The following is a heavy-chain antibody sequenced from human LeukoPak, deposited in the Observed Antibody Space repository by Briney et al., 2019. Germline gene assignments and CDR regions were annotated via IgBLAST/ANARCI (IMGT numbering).Heavy chain of an antibody. D-gene: IGHD2-8*01. CDR2: INHSGST. CDR3: ARGWGVFDI. Sequence: PSETLSLTCAVYGGSFSGYYWSWIRQPPGKGLEWIGEINHSGSTNYNPSLKSRVTISVDTSKNQFSLKLSSVTAADTAVYYCARGWGVFDIWGQGTMVTVSS. J-gene: IGHJ3*02. CDR1: GGSFSGYY. V-gene: IGHV4-34*01.